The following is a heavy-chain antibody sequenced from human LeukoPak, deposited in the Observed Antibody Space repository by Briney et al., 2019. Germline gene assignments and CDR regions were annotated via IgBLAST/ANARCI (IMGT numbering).Heavy chain of an antibody. D-gene: IGHD2-2*01. CDR2: ISAYNGNT. CDR1: GYTFTSYG. Sequence: ASVKVSCKASGYTFTSYGISWVRQAPGQGLEWMGWISAYNGNTNYAQKLQGRVTMTTDTSTSTAYMELRSLRSDDTAVYYCASSSLTVVVPAATDAFDIWGQGTMVTVSS. J-gene: IGHJ3*02. V-gene: IGHV1-18*01. CDR3: ASSSLTVVVPAATDAFDI.